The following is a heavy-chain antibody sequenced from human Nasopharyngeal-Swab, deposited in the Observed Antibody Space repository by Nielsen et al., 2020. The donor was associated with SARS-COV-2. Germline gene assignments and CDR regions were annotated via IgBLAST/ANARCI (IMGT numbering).Heavy chain of an antibody. V-gene: IGHV3-74*01. CDR3: AKDYDIGY. D-gene: IGHD3-9*01. J-gene: IGHJ4*02. CDR1: EFTFTNFA. Sequence: GESLKISCAASEFTFTNFAMSWVRQAPGKGLVWVSRINSDGSSTSYADSVKGRFTISRDNAKNTLYLQMNSLRAEDTAVYYCAKDYDIGYWGQGTLVTVSS. CDR2: INSDGSST.